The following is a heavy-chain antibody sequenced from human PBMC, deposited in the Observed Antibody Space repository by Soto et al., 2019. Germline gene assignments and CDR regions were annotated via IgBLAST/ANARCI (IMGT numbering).Heavy chain of an antibody. Sequence: SETLSLTCTVSGGSIGSYYWSWIRQPPGKGLEWIGYFYYTGSTIYNPSLKSRVTISVDTSKNQFSLKLNSVTAADTAVYYCAKGGWMLFDIRAQRTTVTVSS. CDR2: FYYTGST. J-gene: IGHJ3*02. CDR1: GGSIGSYY. V-gene: IGHV4-59*01. D-gene: IGHD2-2*03. CDR3: AKGGWMLFDI.